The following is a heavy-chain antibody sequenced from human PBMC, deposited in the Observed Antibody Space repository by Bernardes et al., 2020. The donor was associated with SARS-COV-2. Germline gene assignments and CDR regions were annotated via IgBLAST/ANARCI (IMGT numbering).Heavy chain of an antibody. CDR1: GGSISSSSYY. Sequence: SETLSLTCTVSGGSISSSSYYWGWIRQAPGKGLEWIGSIYYSGSTYYNPSLKSRVTISVDTSKNQFSLKLSSVTAADTAVYYCARDGYQLLLVYWGQGTLVTVSS. CDR3: ARDGYQLLLVY. D-gene: IGHD2-2*01. V-gene: IGHV4-39*07. J-gene: IGHJ4*02. CDR2: IYYSGST.